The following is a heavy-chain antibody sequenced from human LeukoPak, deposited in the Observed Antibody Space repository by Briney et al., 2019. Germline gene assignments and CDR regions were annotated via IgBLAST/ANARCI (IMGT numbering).Heavy chain of an antibody. CDR1: GISFRNYA. CDR2: ISGSGGST. D-gene: IGHD6-6*01. Sequence: GGSLRLSCAASGISFRNYAMSWVRQAPGKGLEWVSAISGSGGSTYYADSVKGRFTISRDNSKNTLYLQMNSLRAEDTAVYYCAKDRRPGTLDYWGQGTLVTVSS. CDR3: AKDRRPGTLDY. V-gene: IGHV3-23*01. J-gene: IGHJ4*02.